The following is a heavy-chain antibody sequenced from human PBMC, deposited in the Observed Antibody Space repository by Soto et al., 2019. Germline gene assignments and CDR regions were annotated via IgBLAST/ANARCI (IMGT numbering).Heavy chain of an antibody. V-gene: IGHV3-23*01. CDR2: VGGSGDGT. CDR3: AKAREVTLVRISLAQ. J-gene: IGHJ4*02. Sequence: PGGSLRLSCGASGFTFGTDTMTWVRQAPGRVLEWVSSVGGSGDGTYYADSVKGRFTISRDNSKNTLYLQINSLRAEDTAIYHCAKAREVTLVRISLAQWGQGTLVPVSS. D-gene: IGHD3-10*01. CDR1: GFTFGTDT.